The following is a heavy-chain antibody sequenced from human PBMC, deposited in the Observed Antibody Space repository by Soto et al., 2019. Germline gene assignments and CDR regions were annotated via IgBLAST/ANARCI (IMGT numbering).Heavy chain of an antibody. CDR1: AGSSKTRGCS. Sequence: PSETLSLPCAVSAGSSKTRGCSRGWIRRPPEKRLDRPPEKRLEWIATISYSGSTYYNPALRSRVTMAVDTSKSQFSLKVSSLTASDTAVYYCARHRYCSGASCSHLRNWFDPWGQG. CDR3: ARHRYCSGASCSHLRNWFDP. V-gene: IGHV4-39*01. J-gene: IGHJ5*02. D-gene: IGHD2-15*01. CDR2: ISYSGST.